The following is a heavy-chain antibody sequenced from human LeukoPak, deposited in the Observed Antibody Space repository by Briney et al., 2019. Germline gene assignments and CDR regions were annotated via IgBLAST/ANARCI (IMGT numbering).Heavy chain of an antibody. D-gene: IGHD2-15*01. CDR3: ANVIGYCSGGSCYPYNWFDP. CDR1: GGSISSGGYY. V-gene: IGHV4-31*03. CDR2: IYYSGST. J-gene: IGHJ5*02. Sequence: SETLSLTCTVSGGSISSGGYYWSWIRQHPGKGLEWIGYIYYSGSTYYNPSLKSRVTISVDTSKNQFSLKLSSVTAADTAVYYCANVIGYCSGGSCYPYNWFDPWGQGTLVTVSS.